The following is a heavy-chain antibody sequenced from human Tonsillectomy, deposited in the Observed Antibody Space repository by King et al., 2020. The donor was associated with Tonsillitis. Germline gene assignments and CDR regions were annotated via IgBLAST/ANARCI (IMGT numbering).Heavy chain of an antibody. J-gene: IGHJ4*02. CDR1: GGSISSSSYY. D-gene: IGHD3-22*01. V-gene: IGHV4-39*01. CDR3: ARGSRLGIYYFDY. CDR2: IYYSGST. Sequence: QLQESCPGLVKPSETLSLTCTVFGGSISSSSYYWGWIRQPPGKGLEWIGSIYYSGSTYYNPSLKSRVTMSVDTSNNQFSLKLSSVTAADTAVYYCARGSRLGIYYFDYWGQGTLVTVSS.